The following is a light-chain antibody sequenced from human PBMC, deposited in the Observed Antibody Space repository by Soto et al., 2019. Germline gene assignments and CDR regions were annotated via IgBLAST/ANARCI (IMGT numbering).Light chain of an antibody. CDR3: QQTYSTPPT. J-gene: IGKJ1*01. V-gene: IGKV3-20*01. Sequence: EIVLTQSPGTLSLSPGERATLSCRASQSVSRSYLAWYQQKPGQAPRLLIYGASSRATGIPDRFSGSGSGTDFTLTISSLQPEDFATYYCQQTYSTPPTFGQGTKVDIK. CDR1: QSVSRSY. CDR2: GAS.